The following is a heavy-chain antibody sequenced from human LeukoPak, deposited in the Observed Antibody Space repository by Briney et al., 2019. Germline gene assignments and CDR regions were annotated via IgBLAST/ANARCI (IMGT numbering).Heavy chain of an antibody. CDR2: ISAYNGNT. D-gene: IGHD6-19*01. CDR3: ARDGSSGWYVDLDY. J-gene: IGHJ4*02. CDR1: GYTFTSYG. V-gene: IGHV1-18*01. Sequence: GASVKVSCKASGYTFTSYGVSWVRQAPGQGLEWMGWISAYNGNTSYAQKLQGRVTMTTDASTRTAYMELRSLRSDDTAVYYCARDGSSGWYVDLDYWGQGTLVTVSS.